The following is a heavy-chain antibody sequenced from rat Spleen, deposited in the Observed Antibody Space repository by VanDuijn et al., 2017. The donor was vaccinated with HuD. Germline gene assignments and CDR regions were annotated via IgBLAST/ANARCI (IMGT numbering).Heavy chain of an antibody. D-gene: IGHD1-11*01. J-gene: IGHJ3*01. V-gene: IGHV5-31*01. CDR3: TRVTTEGTPYNWFAY. Sequence: EVQLVESGGGLVQPGRSLKLSCVASGFTFNNYWMTWIRQAPGKGLEWVASITNTGGNTYYRDSVKGRFTISRDNAKSTLYLQMNSLRSEDTATYYCTRVTTEGTPYNWFAYWGQGTLVTVSS. CDR2: ITNTGGNT. CDR1: GFTFNNYW.